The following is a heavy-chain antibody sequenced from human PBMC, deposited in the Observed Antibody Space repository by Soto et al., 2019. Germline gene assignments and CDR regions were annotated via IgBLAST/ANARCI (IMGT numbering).Heavy chain of an antibody. D-gene: IGHD2-8*02. CDR1: GYTFTRYA. Sequence: QVQLVQSGAEVKKPGASVKVSCKASGYTFTRYAMHWVRQAPGQRLEWMGWINAGNGNTKYSQKFQGRVTIIRDTSASTAYMELSSLRSEDTAVYYCARGGGVGFGDYTTGGMDVWGQVTTVTVSS. CDR2: INAGNGNT. J-gene: IGHJ6*02. V-gene: IGHV1-3*01. CDR3: ARGGGVGFGDYTTGGMDV.